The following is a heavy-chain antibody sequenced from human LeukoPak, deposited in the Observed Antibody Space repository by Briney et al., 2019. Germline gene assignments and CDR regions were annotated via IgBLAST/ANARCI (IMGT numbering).Heavy chain of an antibody. CDR2: INPNSGGT. V-gene: IGHV1-2*02. CDR3: ARDPAHGYYGSGHNWFDP. D-gene: IGHD3-10*01. Sequence: ASVKVSCKASGYTFTGYYMHWVRQAPGQGLEWMGWINPNSGGTNYAQKFQGRVTMTRDTSISTAYMELSRLRSDDTAVYYCARDPAHGYYGSGHNWFDPWGQGTLVTVSS. J-gene: IGHJ5*02. CDR1: GYTFTGYY.